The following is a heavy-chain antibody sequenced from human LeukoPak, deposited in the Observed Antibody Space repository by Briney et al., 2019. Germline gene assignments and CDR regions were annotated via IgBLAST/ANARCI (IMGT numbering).Heavy chain of an antibody. D-gene: IGHD6-13*01. CDR3: ARVVAAAAGNWFDP. V-gene: IGHV1-18*01. J-gene: IGHJ5*02. Sequence: ASVKVSCKASGYTLTSYGISWVRQAPGQGLEWMGWISAYNGNTNYAQKLQGRVTMTTDTSTSTAYMELRSLRSDDTAVYYCARVVAAAAGNWFDPWGQGTLVTVSS. CDR1: GYTLTSYG. CDR2: ISAYNGNT.